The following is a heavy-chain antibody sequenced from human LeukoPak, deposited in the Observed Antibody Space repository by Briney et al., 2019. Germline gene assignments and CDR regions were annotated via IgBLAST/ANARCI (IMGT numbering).Heavy chain of an antibody. V-gene: IGHV3-23*01. CDR3: AKRPGYSSGWYSVYFDY. D-gene: IGHD6-19*01. CDR1: GFTFRSYG. CDR2: MSATGSDI. J-gene: IGHJ4*02. Sequence: GGTLRLSCAASGFTFRSYGMSWVRQAPGKGLQWVSTMSATGSDIHHADSVKGRFTISRDNSKNTLYLQMNSLRAEDTAVYYCAKRPGYSSGWYSVYFDYWGQGTLVTVSS.